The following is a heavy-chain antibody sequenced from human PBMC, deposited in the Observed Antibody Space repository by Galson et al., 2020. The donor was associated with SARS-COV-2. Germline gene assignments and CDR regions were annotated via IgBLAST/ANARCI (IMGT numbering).Heavy chain of an antibody. CDR2: INGDGSST. D-gene: IGHD6-6*01. V-gene: IGHV3-74*01. Sequence: GESLRLSCAASGFTFSTYWMHWVRRGPGKGLVWVSRINGDGSSTSYADSVKGRFTISRDNAKNTLYLQMNSLRAEDTAVYYCVRRGSSSSGLEYWGQGTLVTVSS. CDR3: VRRGSSSSGLEY. J-gene: IGHJ4*02. CDR1: GFTFSTYW.